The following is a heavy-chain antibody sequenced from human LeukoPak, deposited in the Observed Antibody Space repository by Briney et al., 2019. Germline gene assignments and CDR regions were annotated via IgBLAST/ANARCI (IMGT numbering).Heavy chain of an antibody. Sequence: SETLSLTCTVSGGSISSYYWSWIRQPPGKGLEWIGYIYYSGSTNYNPSLKSRVTISVDTSKNQFSLKLSSVTAADTAVYYCARDLYSSSWSGFDYWGQGTLVTVSS. CDR2: IYYSGST. V-gene: IGHV4-59*01. CDR1: GGSISSYY. J-gene: IGHJ4*02. D-gene: IGHD6-13*01. CDR3: ARDLYSSSWSGFDY.